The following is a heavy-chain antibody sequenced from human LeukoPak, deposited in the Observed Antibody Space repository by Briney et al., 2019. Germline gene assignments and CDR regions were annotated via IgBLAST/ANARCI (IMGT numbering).Heavy chain of an antibody. CDR1: GFTFSSYS. J-gene: IGHJ6*03. CDR2: ITGSGGST. Sequence: GGSLRLSCAASGFTFSSYSMNWVRQAPGKGLEWVSAITGSGGSTYYADSVKGRFTISRDNSKNTLYLQMNSLRAEDTAVYYCAKRDSSGWYYYYYYMDVWGKGTTVTVSS. D-gene: IGHD6-19*01. V-gene: IGHV3-23*01. CDR3: AKRDSSGWYYYYYYMDV.